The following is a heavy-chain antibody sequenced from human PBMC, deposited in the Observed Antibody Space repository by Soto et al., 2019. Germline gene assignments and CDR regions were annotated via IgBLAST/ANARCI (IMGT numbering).Heavy chain of an antibody. V-gene: IGHV4-31*03. CDR1: GGSISSGGYY. Sequence: PSETLSLTCTVSGGSISSGGYYWSWIRQHPGKGLEWIGYIYYSGSTYYNPSLKSRVTISVDTSKNQFSLKLSSVTAADTAVYYCAGWPQLEPGFDYWGQGTLVPVSS. CDR3: AGWPQLEPGFDY. D-gene: IGHD1-1*01. CDR2: IYYSGST. J-gene: IGHJ4*02.